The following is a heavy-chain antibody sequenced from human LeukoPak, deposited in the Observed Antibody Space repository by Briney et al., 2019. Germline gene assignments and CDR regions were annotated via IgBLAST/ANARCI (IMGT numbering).Heavy chain of an antibody. Sequence: PGRSLRLSCAASGFTFDDYAMHWVRQAPGKGLEWVSGISWNSGSIGYADSVKGRCTICRDNAKNALYLQMNSLRAEDTALYYCEKDFYYDSSGYYYGRGYYFDYWGQGTLVAVSS. D-gene: IGHD3-22*01. CDR2: ISWNSGSI. J-gene: IGHJ4*02. V-gene: IGHV3-9*01. CDR3: EKDFYYDSSGYYYGRGYYFDY. CDR1: GFTFDDYA.